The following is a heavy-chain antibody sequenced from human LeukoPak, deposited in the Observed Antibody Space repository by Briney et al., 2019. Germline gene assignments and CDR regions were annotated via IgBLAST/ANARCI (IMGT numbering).Heavy chain of an antibody. D-gene: IGHD3-10*01. CDR1: GFTFSSYW. CDR2: IKQDGSEK. Sequence: GGSLRLSCAASGFTFSSYWMSWVRQAPGKGLEWVANIKQDGSEKYYVDSVKGRFTISRDNDKNSLYLQINRLRAEDTAVYYCARDRGIYYYGSGSLDYWGQGTLVTLSS. V-gene: IGHV3-7*01. CDR3: ARDRGIYYYGSGSLDY. J-gene: IGHJ4*02.